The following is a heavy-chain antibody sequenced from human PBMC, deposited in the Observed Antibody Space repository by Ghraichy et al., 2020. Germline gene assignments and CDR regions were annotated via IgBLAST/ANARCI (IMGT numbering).Heavy chain of an antibody. Sequence: LTCAASGFTFSNYAMSWVRQAPGKGLEWVSTISGSGGGTYYADSVRGRFIISRDKSKNTVYLQMNSLRADDTAAYYCARGRLLWFGVFDYWGQGTLVTASS. CDR2: ISGSGGGT. V-gene: IGHV3-23*01. D-gene: IGHD3-10*01. CDR1: GFTFSNYA. CDR3: ARGRLLWFGVFDY. J-gene: IGHJ4*02.